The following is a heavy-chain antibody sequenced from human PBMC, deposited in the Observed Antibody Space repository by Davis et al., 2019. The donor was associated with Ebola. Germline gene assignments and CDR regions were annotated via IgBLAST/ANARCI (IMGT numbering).Heavy chain of an antibody. CDR1: GFTFSDYY. D-gene: IGHD3-22*01. CDR2: VYSSGSM. J-gene: IGHJ3*02. Sequence: ESLKISCAASGFTFSDYYMSWIRQPPGKGLEWVGSVYSSGSMYHNPSLRGRVTIFVDTSKNQFSLKLSSVTAADTAVYYCANGHAAYYYDSSGYYSDAGAFDIWGQGTMVTVSS. V-gene: IGHV4-38-2*01. CDR3: ANGHAAYYYDSSGYYSDAGAFDI.